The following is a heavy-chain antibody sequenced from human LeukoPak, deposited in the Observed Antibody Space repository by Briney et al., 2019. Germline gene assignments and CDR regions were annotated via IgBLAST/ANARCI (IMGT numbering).Heavy chain of an antibody. V-gene: IGHV1-3*03. D-gene: IGHD3-10*01. CDR2: INTGNGNT. CDR1: GYTFTSYT. J-gene: IGHJ5*02. CDR3: ARGARFRSYGSGTYYTSLPFDP. Sequence: ASVKASCKASGYTFTSYTMHWVRQAPGQRLEWMGWINTGNGNTKSSQGFQDRVTITRDTSASTAYMELSSLRSEDMAVYYCARGARFRSYGSGTYYTSLPFDPWGQGTLVTVYS.